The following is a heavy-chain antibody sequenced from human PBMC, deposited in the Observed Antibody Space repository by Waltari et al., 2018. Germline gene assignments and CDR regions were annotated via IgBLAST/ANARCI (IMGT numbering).Heavy chain of an antibody. D-gene: IGHD6-19*01. J-gene: IGHJ4*02. CDR1: GFTFNTYA. CDR2: ISDSGGTT. Sequence: EVQLVESGGGLVQPGGSLRLSCAASGFTFNTYAMSWVRQAPGKGLEWVSVISDSGGTTYYVDSAKGRFTISRDNSKNTLYLQMNSLRAEDTAVYYCTRGRTSGWYDYWGQGTLVTVSS. CDR3: TRGRTSGWYDY. V-gene: IGHV3-23*04.